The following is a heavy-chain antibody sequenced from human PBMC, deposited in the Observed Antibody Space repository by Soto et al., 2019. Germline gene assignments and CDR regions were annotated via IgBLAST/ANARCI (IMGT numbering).Heavy chain of an antibody. CDR3: ARSGYSYGYLGGFDP. CDR2: IYYSGST. CDR1: GGSISSGDYY. J-gene: IGHJ5*02. V-gene: IGHV4-30-4*01. Sequence: QVQLQESGPGLVTPSQTLSLNCTVSGGSISSGDYYWSWIRQPPGKGLEWIGYIYYSGSTYNNPSLKSRVTISVDTSKNQFSLKLSSVTAADTAVYYCARSGYSYGYLGGFDPWGQGTLVTVSS. D-gene: IGHD5-18*01.